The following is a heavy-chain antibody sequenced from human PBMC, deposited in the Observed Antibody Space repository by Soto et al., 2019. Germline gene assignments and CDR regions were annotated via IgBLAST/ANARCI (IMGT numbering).Heavy chain of an antibody. V-gene: IGHV3-30*18. CDR2: ISYDGSNK. Sequence: QVQLVESGGGVVQPGRSLRLSCAASGFTFSSYGMHWVRQAPGKGLEWVAVISYDGSNKYYADSVKGRFTISRDNSKNTLYLQMNSLRAEDTAVYYCAKGPYGVVIPPHDYWGQGTLVTVSS. D-gene: IGHD3-3*01. CDR3: AKGPYGVVIPPHDY. CDR1: GFTFSSYG. J-gene: IGHJ4*02.